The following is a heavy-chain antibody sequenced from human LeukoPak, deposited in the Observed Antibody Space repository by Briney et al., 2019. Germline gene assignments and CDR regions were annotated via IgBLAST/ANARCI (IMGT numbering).Heavy chain of an antibody. J-gene: IGHJ4*02. V-gene: IGHV4-59*08. D-gene: IGHD6-6*01. CDR1: ADAVSGYY. Sequence: SETLSLTCTVSADAVSGYYWSWIRQPPGKGLQAMGDVPNSGSANYNPSLKSRLTRSVVTSKNQLSLKLSSVTAADTAVYHGARHRAYSSSSPFDCWGQGNLVTGSS. CDR3: ARHRAYSSSSPFDC. CDR2: VPNSGSA.